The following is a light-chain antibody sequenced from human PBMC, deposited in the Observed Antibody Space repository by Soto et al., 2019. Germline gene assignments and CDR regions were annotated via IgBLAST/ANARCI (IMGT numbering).Light chain of an antibody. CDR3: YQYNDYSAK. CDR1: QKCSPW. Sequence: LSASAVDTVTITCRPSQKCSPWLAWYQQKPGQAPQLLMYEVSSLKRGVPSSFSGSGSGTEFSLTISSLQPDEIATNYCYQYNDYSAKFGQGTNVDIK. V-gene: IGKV1-5*01. J-gene: IGKJ1*01. CDR2: EVS.